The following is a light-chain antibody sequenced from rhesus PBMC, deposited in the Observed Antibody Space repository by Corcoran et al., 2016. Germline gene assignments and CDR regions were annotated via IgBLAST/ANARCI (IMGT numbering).Light chain of an antibody. CDR2: QVS. J-gene: IGKJ4*01. V-gene: IGKV2S8*01. Sequence: DVVMTQSPLSLPVTPGQSVSISCRSSQSLVHSEGKTYLNWLQQKPGQPPRRIIYQVSNRDAGVPDRFSGSGAGTDFTLKISRVGAEDVGVYCCVRGTNVPTFCGGPKVEIK. CDR1: QSLVHSEGKTY. CDR3: VRGTNVPT.